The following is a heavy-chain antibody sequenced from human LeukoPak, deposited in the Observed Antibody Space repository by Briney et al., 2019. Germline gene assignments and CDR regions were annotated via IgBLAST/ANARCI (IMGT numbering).Heavy chain of an antibody. V-gene: IGHV3-30*02. J-gene: IGHJ4*02. CDR2: IRYDGINK. CDR1: GFIFSSYG. D-gene: IGHD3-22*01. CDR3: ARGVGNYRYYFDF. Sequence: QSGGSLRLSCAASGFIFSSYGMHWVRQAPGKGLEWVAFIRYDGINKYYADSVKGRFTVSRDNSKNTLYLQMNSLRAEDTGVYYCARGVGNYRYYFDFWGQGTLVTVSS.